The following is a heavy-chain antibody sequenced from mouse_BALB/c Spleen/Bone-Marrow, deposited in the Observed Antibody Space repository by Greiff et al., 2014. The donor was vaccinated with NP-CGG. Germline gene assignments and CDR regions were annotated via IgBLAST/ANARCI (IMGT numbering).Heavy chain of an antibody. CDR2: IDPANGNT. Sequence: EVQLVESGAELVKPGASVKLSCTASGFNIKDTYMHWVKQGPEQGLEWIGRIDPANGNTKYDPKFQGKATITADTSSNTAYLQLSSLTSEDTAVYYCARWEYYAMDYWGQGTSVTVSS. CDR3: ARWEYYAMDY. J-gene: IGHJ4*01. D-gene: IGHD4-1*01. CDR1: GFNIKDTY. V-gene: IGHV14-3*02.